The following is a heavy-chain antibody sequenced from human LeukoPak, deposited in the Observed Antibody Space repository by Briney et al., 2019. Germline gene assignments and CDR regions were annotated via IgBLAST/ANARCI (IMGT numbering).Heavy chain of an antibody. CDR3: ARAYYSGSGNYYNNYGMDV. CDR1: GDSISRNSAA. CDR2: TYYRSKWYT. D-gene: IGHD3-10*01. V-gene: IGHV6-1*01. J-gene: IGHJ6*02. Sequence: SQTLSLTCAISGDSISRNSAARDWIRQSPSRGLEWLGRTYYRSKWYTDYAVSVKSRIAINPDTSKNQISLQVNSVTPEDTAVYYCARAYYSGSGNYYNNYGMDVWGQGTTVIVSS.